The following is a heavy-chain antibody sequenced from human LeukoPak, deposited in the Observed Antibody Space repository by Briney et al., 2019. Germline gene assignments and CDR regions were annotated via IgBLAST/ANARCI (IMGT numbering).Heavy chain of an antibody. D-gene: IGHD3-3*01. Sequence: ASVKVSCKASGYTFTSYDINWVRQATGQGLEWMGWMNPNSGNTGYAQKFQGRVTMTRNTSISTAYMELSSLRSEDTAVYYCARGSIKRITIFGVVIIRDRFDPWGQGTLVTVSS. J-gene: IGHJ5*02. CDR3: ARGSIKRITIFGVVIIRDRFDP. CDR1: GYTFTSYD. V-gene: IGHV1-8*01. CDR2: MNPNSGNT.